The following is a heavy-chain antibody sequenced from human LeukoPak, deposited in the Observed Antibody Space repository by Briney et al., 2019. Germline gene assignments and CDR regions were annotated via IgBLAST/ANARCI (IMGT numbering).Heavy chain of an antibody. D-gene: IGHD5-12*01. J-gene: IGHJ4*02. V-gene: IGHV3-33*01. CDR2: IRYDGSTI. Sequence: PGTSLRLSCAASGFTFSDYGMHWVRQAPGKGLEGVAVIRYDGSTIYYADSVKGRFTISRDDSKKTLYLQMDSLRAEDTAVYYCARAYSRESGYDFVFGYWGQGTLVTVSS. CDR3: ARAYSRESGYDFVFGY. CDR1: GFTFSDYG.